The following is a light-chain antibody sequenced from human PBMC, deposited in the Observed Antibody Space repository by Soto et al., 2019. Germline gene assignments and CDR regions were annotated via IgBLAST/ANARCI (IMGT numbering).Light chain of an antibody. CDR3: SSYTSNRTVV. CDR1: SSDVGRYNY. V-gene: IGLV2-14*01. Sequence: QSALTQPASVSGSPRQSITISCTGTSSDVGRYNYVSWYQQHPGKAPKLMIYDVSNRPSGVSNRFSGSKSGNTASLTISGLQAEDEGDYYWSSYTSNRTVVFAGGIKVTVL. J-gene: IGLJ2*01. CDR2: DVS.